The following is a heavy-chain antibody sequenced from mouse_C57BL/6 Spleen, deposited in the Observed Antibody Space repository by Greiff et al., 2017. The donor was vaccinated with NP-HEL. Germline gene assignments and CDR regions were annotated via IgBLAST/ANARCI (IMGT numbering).Heavy chain of an antibody. CDR2: INPSSGYT. D-gene: IGHD1-1*01. CDR3: AKGSYGPKGV. V-gene: IGHV1-7*01. Sequence: QVQLQQSGAELVKPGASVKLSCKASGYTFTSYWMHWVKQRPGQGLEWIGYINPSSGYTKYNQKFKDKATLTADKSSSTAYMQLSSLTYEDSAVYYCAKGSYGPKGVWGTGTTVTVAS. J-gene: IGHJ1*03. CDR1: GYTFTSYW.